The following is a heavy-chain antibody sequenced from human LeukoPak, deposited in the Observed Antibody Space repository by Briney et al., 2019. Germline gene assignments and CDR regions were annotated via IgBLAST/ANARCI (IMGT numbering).Heavy chain of an antibody. J-gene: IGHJ4*02. CDR1: GFTFSSYA. V-gene: IGHV3-23*01. Sequence: PGGSLRLSCAASGFTFSSYAMSWVRQAPGKGLEWVSAISGSGGSTYYADSVKGRFTISRDNSKNTLYLQMNSLRAEDTAVYYCAKEGGTMVRGVAAAYYFDYWGQGTLVTVSS. CDR2: ISGSGGST. D-gene: IGHD3-10*01. CDR3: AKEGGTMVRGVAAAYYFDY.